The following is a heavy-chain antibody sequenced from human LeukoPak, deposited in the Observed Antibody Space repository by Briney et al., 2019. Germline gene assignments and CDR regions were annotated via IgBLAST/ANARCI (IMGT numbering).Heavy chain of an antibody. Sequence: ASVKVSCKASGYTFTSYGISWVRQAPGQGLEWMGWISAYNGNTNYAQKLQGRVTMTTDTSTSTAYMELRSLRSDDTAVYYCARSLPDSSGYYPLDYWGQGTLVTVSS. D-gene: IGHD3-22*01. V-gene: IGHV1-18*01. CDR1: GYTFTSYG. CDR3: ARSLPDSSGYYPLDY. J-gene: IGHJ4*02. CDR2: ISAYNGNT.